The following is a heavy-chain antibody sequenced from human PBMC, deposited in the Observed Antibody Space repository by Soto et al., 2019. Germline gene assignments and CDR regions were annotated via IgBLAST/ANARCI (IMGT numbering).Heavy chain of an antibody. J-gene: IGHJ6*02. CDR2: INPSGGST. V-gene: IGHV1-46*01. D-gene: IGHD2-2*01. Sequence: GASVKVSCKASGYTFTSYYMHWVRQAPGQGLEWMGIINPSGGSTSYAQKFQGRVTMTRDTSTSTVYMELSSLRSEDTAVYYCAREWDIVVVPAASYYYGMDVWGHGTTVTVSS. CDR3: AREWDIVVVPAASYYYGMDV. CDR1: GYTFTSYY.